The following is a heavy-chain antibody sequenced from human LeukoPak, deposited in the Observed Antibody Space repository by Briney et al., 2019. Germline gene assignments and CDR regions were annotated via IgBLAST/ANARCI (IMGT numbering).Heavy chain of an antibody. V-gene: IGHV3-23*01. CDR1: GFIFNNDG. D-gene: IGHD3-22*01. J-gene: IGHJ5*02. CDR3: AKGSSGYFVDL. CDR2: ISNDGGGT. Sequence: PGGSLRLSCAASGFIFNNDGLIWVRQAPGKGLEWVSAISNDGGGTKYADFVKGRFTISRDNSKNTLFLQMNSLRAEDTALYYCAKGSSGYFVDLWGQGTLVTVSS.